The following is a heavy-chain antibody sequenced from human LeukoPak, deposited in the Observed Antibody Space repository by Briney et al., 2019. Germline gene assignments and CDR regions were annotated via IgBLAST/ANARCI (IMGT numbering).Heavy chain of an antibody. CDR2: ISVSGDNT. D-gene: IGHD2-2*01. CDR3: ARPYSPSVQRYFDY. J-gene: IGHJ4*02. CDR1: GFTFSSHA. Sequence: GGSLRLSCAASGFTFSSHAMSWVRQAPGKGLEWVSAISVSGDNTYYADSVKGRFTISRDNSKNTLYLQMNSLRAEDTAVYYCARPYSPSVQRYFDYWGQGTLVTVSS. V-gene: IGHV3-23*01.